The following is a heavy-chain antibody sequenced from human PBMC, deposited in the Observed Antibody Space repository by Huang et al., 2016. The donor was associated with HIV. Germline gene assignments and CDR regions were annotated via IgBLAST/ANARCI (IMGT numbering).Heavy chain of an antibody. CDR3: SRHPFDYYDSTDTGALDI. Sequence: EVQLVESGGGLVQPGGSLKLSCAASGFTLSGFSMNWVRQASVRGLQSVCRIRSKINGYATVYSASVKGRFTISRDDSKNTAYLQMNSLKTEDTAVYYCSRHPFDYYDSTDTGALDIWGQGTMVTVSS. V-gene: IGHV3-73*02. CDR2: IRSKINGYAT. J-gene: IGHJ3*02. CDR1: GFTLSGFS. D-gene: IGHD3-22*01.